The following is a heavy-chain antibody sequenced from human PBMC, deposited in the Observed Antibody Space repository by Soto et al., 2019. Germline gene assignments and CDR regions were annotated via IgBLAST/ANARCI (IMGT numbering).Heavy chain of an antibody. V-gene: IGHV4-39*02. Sequence: QLQLQGSGPGLVKPSETLSLTCSVSGDSINSLTYYWGWIRQSPGKGLEWIGDIYTSGSTTYNASLVSRATIAADTSKNPLSLKLSCVTAADTAIYYCVTFNVGRGGGWSPFDSWGQGIPVTVSP. CDR3: VTFNVGRGGGWSPFDS. CDR2: IYTSGST. CDR1: GDSINSLTYY. D-gene: IGHD2-15*01. J-gene: IGHJ5*01.